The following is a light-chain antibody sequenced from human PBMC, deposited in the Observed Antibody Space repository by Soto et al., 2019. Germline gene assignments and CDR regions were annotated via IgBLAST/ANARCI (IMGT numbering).Light chain of an antibody. J-gene: IGKJ5*01. V-gene: IGKV3-11*01. CDR2: DAS. CDR1: QSVSSY. Sequence: EIVLTQSPATLSLSPGESATLSCRASQSVSSYLAWYQQKPGQAPRLLIYDASNRATGIPARFSGSGSGTDFTLTISSLEPEDFSVYYCQQRSNWPLTFGQGTRLEMK. CDR3: QQRSNWPLT.